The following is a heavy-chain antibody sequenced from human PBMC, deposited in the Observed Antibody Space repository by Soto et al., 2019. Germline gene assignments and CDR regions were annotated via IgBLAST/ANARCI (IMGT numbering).Heavy chain of an antibody. Sequence: QVQLVQSGTEVKKPGSSVKVSCKTSGGTFSSFPIAWVRQAPGQGLEWVGGIIPVLGAPSYAQTFQGRVTITADESTSAAYLELSSLRSDDTAVYFCARDRHYENHTFYYLKYHFDYWGQGTLVTVSS. D-gene: IGHD3-22*01. CDR2: IIPVLGAP. J-gene: IGHJ4*02. V-gene: IGHV1-69*01. CDR3: ARDRHYENHTFYYLKYHFDY. CDR1: GGTFSSFP.